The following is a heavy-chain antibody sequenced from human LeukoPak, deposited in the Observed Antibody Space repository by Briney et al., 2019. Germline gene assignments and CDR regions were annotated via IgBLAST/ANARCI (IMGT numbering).Heavy chain of an antibody. V-gene: IGHV1-2*02. D-gene: IGHD4-23*01. J-gene: IGHJ3*02. CDR3: ARGQGYGGAFDI. CDR2: INPINADT. Sequence: ASVKVSCKTSRYTFTGYYMHWVRQAPGQGLEWMGWINPINADTNSAQKFQGRVTMTRDTSISTAYMELTRLRSDDTAVYYCARGQGYGGAFDIWGQGTMVTVSS. CDR1: RYTFTGYY.